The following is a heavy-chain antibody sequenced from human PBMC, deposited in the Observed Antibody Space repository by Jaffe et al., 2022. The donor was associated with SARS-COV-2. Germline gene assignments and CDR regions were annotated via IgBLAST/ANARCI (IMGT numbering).Heavy chain of an antibody. V-gene: IGHV3-23*01. CDR3: AKENKYSSSWPWHD. CDR1: GFTFSSYA. CDR2: ISGSGGST. D-gene: IGHD6-13*01. J-gene: IGHJ4*02. Sequence: EVQLLESGGGLVQPGGSLRLSCAASGFTFSSYAMSWVRQAPGQGLEWVSSISGSGGSTYYADSVKGRFTISRDKSKNTLYLHMNSLRAEDTALYYCAKENKYSSSWPWHDWGQGTLVTVSS.